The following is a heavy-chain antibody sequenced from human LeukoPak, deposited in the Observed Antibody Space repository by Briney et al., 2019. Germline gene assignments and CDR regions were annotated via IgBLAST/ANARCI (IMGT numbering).Heavy chain of an antibody. D-gene: IGHD4-17*01. J-gene: IGHJ2*01. V-gene: IGHV4-31*03. Sequence: PSETLSLTCTVSGGSISSGGYYWSWIRQHPGKGLEWIGYIYYSGSTYYNPSLKSRVTISVDTSKNQFSLKLSSVTAADTAVYYCARDPDYGDLNWYFDLWGRGTLVTVSS. CDR3: ARDPDYGDLNWYFDL. CDR2: IYYSGST. CDR1: GGSISSGGYY.